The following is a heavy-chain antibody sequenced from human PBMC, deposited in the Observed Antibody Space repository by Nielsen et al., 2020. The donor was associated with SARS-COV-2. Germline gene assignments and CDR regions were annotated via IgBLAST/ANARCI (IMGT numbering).Heavy chain of an antibody. J-gene: IGHJ3*02. V-gene: IGHV3-30-3*02. D-gene: IGHD5-12*01. CDR1: GFTFSSYA. CDR2: ISYDGSNK. Sequence: GESLKISCAASGFTFSSYAMHWVRQAPGKGLEWVAVISYDGSNKYYADSVKGRFTISRDNSKNTLYLQMNSLRAEDTAVYYCAKPMRGGYHDAFDIWGQGTMVTVSS. CDR3: AKPMRGGYHDAFDI.